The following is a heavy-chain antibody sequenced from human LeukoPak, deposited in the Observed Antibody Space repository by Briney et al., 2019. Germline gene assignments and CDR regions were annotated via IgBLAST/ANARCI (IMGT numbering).Heavy chain of an antibody. Sequence: SGGTLTLSCAASGFTFSNYWMHWVRQVPGKGLVWVSHINDDGSATFYADSVKGRFTISRDNAKNTLFLQINSLRAEDTAVYYCAREILAPGKTHDYWGQGTLVTVSS. CDR2: INDDGSAT. V-gene: IGHV3-74*01. CDR1: GFTFSNYW. J-gene: IGHJ4*02. CDR3: AREILAPGKTHDY.